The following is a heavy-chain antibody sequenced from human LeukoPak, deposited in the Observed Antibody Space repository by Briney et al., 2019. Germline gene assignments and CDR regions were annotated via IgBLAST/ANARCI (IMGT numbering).Heavy chain of an antibody. Sequence: PGGSLRLSCAASGFTFSSYWMHWVRQAPGKGLVWVSRINSDGSSTSYADSVKGRFTISRDNAKNTLYQQMNSLRAEDTAVYYCARAADTAMVGNDYWGQGTLVTVSS. V-gene: IGHV3-74*01. CDR3: ARAADTAMVGNDY. CDR2: INSDGSST. D-gene: IGHD5-18*01. J-gene: IGHJ4*02. CDR1: GFTFSSYW.